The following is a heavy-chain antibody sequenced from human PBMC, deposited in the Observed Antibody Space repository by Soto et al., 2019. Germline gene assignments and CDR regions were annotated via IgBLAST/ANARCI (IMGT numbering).Heavy chain of an antibody. CDR1: GVTFSSYA. J-gene: IGHJ3*02. CDR2: IIPIFGTA. CDR3: ARGEVEMATSGAFDI. Sequence: ASVKVSCKASGVTFSSYAISWVRQAPGQGLEWMGGIIPIFGTANYAQKFQGRVTITADESTSTAYMELSSLRSEDTAVYYCARGEVEMATSGAFDIWGQGTMVTVSS. V-gene: IGHV1-69*13. D-gene: IGHD5-12*01.